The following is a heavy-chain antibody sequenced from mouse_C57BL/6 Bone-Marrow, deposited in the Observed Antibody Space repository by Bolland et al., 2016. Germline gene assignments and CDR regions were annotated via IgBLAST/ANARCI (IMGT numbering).Heavy chain of an antibody. CDR2: GST. CDR3: ARSAAQATPMDY. D-gene: IGHD3-2*02. Sequence: GSTNYNEKFKGKATFTADTSSNTAYMQLSSLTTEDSAIYYCARSAAQATPMDYWGQGNS. J-gene: IGHJ4*01. V-gene: IGHV1-9*01.